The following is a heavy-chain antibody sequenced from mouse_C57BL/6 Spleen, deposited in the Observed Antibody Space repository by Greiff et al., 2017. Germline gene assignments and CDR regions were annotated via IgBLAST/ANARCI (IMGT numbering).Heavy chain of an antibody. Sequence: VKVVESGPGLVAPSQSLSITCTVSGFSLTSYGVDWVRQSPGKGLEWLGVIWGVGSTNYNSALKSRLSISKDNSKSQVFLKMNSLQTDDTAMYYCARFYYGNYYAMDYWGQGTSVTVSS. CDR1: GFSLTSYG. CDR2: IWGVGST. J-gene: IGHJ4*01. CDR3: ARFYYGNYYAMDY. D-gene: IGHD2-1*01. V-gene: IGHV2-6*01.